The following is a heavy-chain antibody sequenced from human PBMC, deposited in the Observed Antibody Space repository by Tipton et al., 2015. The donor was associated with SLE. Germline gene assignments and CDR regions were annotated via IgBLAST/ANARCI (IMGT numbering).Heavy chain of an antibody. Sequence: TLSLTCAVYGGSFSGYYWSWIRQPPGKGLEWIGEINHSGSTNCNPSLKSRVTISVDTSKNQFSLKLSSVTAADTAVYYCARARVSYYYYYYMDVWGKGTTVTVSS. V-gene: IGHV4-34*01. CDR2: INHSGST. CDR1: GGSFSGYY. J-gene: IGHJ6*03. D-gene: IGHD6-13*01. CDR3: ARARVSYYYYYYMDV.